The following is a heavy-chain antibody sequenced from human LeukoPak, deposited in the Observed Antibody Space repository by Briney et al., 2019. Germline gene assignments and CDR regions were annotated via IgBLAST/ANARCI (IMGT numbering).Heavy chain of an antibody. Sequence: GGSLRPSCAASGFTFSDYYMSWIREAPGKGLECLSYISSSGSTIFYADSVRGRLTISRDNAKNSLYLQLNSLRAEDTAVYYCARGKPNYDFWSGLPWLDDWGQGTLVTVSS. CDR1: GFTFSDYY. CDR2: ISSSGSTI. D-gene: IGHD3-3*01. V-gene: IGHV3-11*04. CDR3: ARGKPNYDFWSGLPWLDD. J-gene: IGHJ4*02.